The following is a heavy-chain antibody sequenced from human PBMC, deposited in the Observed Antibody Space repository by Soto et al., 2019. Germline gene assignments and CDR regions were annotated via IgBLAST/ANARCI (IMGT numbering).Heavy chain of an antibody. V-gene: IGHV1-8*01. J-gene: IGHJ6*03. Sequence: GASVKVSCKASGYTFTSYDINWVRQATGQGLEWMGWMNPNSGNTGYAQKFQGRVTMTRNTSISTAYMELSSLRSEDTAVYYCARALRYFDWLLTLGGSYYYYMNVWGKGTTVTVS. CDR1: GYTFTSYD. D-gene: IGHD3-9*01. CDR2: MNPNSGNT. CDR3: ARALRYFDWLLTLGGSYYYYMNV.